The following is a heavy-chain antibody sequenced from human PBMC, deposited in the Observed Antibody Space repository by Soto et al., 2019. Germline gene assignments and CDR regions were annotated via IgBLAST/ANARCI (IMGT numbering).Heavy chain of an antibody. Sequence: PSETLSLTCTVSGGSISSYYWSWIRQPPGKGLEWIGYIYYSGSTNYNPSLKSRVTISVDTSKNQFSLKLSSVTAADTAVYYCARSYDYIWGSYPQGPSFDYWGQGTLVTVS. D-gene: IGHD3-16*02. CDR3: ARSYDYIWGSYPQGPSFDY. CDR2: IYYSGST. CDR1: GGSISSYY. V-gene: IGHV4-59*01. J-gene: IGHJ4*02.